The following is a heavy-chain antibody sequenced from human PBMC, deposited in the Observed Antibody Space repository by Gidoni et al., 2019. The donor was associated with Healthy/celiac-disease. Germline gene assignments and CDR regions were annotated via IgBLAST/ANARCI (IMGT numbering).Heavy chain of an antibody. J-gene: IGHJ1*01. D-gene: IGHD6-19*01. CDR2: IYYSGST. V-gene: IGHV4-39*01. Sequence: QLQLQESGPGLVKPSETLSLTCTVSGGSISSSRSYWGWIRQPPGKGLEWIGSIYYSGSTYYNPSLKSRVTISVDTSKNQFSLKLSSVTAADTAVYYCARHLGEGIAVAGTPFQHWGQGTLVTVSS. CDR3: ARHLGEGIAVAGTPFQH. CDR1: GGSISSSRSY.